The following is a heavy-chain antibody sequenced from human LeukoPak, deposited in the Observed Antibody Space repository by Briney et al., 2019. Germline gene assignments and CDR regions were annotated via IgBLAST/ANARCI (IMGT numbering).Heavy chain of an antibody. Sequence: PGGSLRLSCAASGFTFSTYGMSWVRQAPGKGLEWVSAITSSGGSTYYADSVKGRFTISRDNSKNTLYLQMNSLRAEDTAVYFCAKVMPENWRNTKWFDPWGQGTLVTVSS. CDR1: GFTFSTYG. J-gene: IGHJ5*02. D-gene: IGHD3-3*01. V-gene: IGHV3-23*01. CDR2: ITSSGGST. CDR3: AKVMPENWRNTKWFDP.